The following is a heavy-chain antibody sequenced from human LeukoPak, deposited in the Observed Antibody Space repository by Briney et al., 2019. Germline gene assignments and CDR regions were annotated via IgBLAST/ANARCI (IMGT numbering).Heavy chain of an antibody. V-gene: IGHV3-7*01. CDR3: AGLGITSTSNFFDP. J-gene: IGHJ5*02. CDR1: GFTFSISF. Sequence: HPGGSRRVSCAAPGFTFSISFMSWVRQAPGGGLGWGVNINKDGTWTYYLDSVKGRFAISRDNAMDSLYLQMNNLRAEDTAVYYCAGLGITSTSNFFDPWGQGTLVTVSS. D-gene: IGHD1-14*01. CDR2: INKDGTWT.